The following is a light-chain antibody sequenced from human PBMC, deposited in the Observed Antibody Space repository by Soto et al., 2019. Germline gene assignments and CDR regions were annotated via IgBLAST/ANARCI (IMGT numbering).Light chain of an antibody. Sequence: QAVVTQSASVSGSPGQSITISCTGTSSDVGAYKFVSWYQQHSGKAPKLMIYEVSNRPSGVSNRFSGSKSGNTASLTISGLQAEDEAHYYCSSYTTSSTVLFGGGTKLTVL. J-gene: IGLJ2*01. CDR1: SSDVGAYKF. CDR2: EVS. V-gene: IGLV2-14*01. CDR3: SSYTTSSTVL.